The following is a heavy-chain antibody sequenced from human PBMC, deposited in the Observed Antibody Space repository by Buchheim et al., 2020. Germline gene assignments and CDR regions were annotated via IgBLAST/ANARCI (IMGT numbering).Heavy chain of an antibody. CDR1: GFSFSGYA. Sequence: EVQLVDSGGGLVQPGESLRLSCAASGFSFSGYAMSWVRQAPGKGLEGVSSISGSGATTFNADSVKGRFTISRDNSKNMLYLQMNSLRAEDTAVYFCAKGSRGYTNYYFDYWGQGTL. CDR2: ISGSGATT. V-gene: IGHV3-23*04. CDR3: AKGSRGYTNYYFDY. D-gene: IGHD4-11*01. J-gene: IGHJ4*02.